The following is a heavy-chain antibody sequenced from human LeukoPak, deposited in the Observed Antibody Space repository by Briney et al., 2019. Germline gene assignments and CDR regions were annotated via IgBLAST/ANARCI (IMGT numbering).Heavy chain of an antibody. CDR2: ISVYNGNT. CDR3: ARARSRVGATVDY. D-gene: IGHD1-26*01. V-gene: IGHV1-18*01. J-gene: IGHJ4*02. Sequence: VASVKVSCKASGYTFSSYGISWVRQAPGQGLEWMGWISVYNGNTNYAQKLQGRVTMTTDTSTTTAYVELRSLRSDDSAVYYCARARSRVGATVDYWGQGTLVTVSS. CDR1: GYTFSSYG.